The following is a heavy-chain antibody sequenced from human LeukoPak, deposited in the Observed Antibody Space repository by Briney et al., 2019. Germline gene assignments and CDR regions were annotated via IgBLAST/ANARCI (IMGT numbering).Heavy chain of an antibody. V-gene: IGHV3-48*04. D-gene: IGHD3-10*02. CDR1: GFPFSSYS. J-gene: IGHJ6*04. CDR3: AELGITMIGGV. Sequence: GGSLRLSCAASGFPFSSYSMNWVRQAPGEGLEWVSYISSSRTTSYADSVKGRFTISRDNAKNSLYLQMNSLRAEDTAVYYCAELGITMIGGVWGKGTTVTISS. CDR2: ISSSRTT.